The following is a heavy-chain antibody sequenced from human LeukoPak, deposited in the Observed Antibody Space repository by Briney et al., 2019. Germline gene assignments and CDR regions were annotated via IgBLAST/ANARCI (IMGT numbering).Heavy chain of an antibody. V-gene: IGHV4-4*07. CDR2: IYTSGST. CDR3: ARDPNSAL. J-gene: IGHJ4*02. CDR1: AGSLSNYY. Sequence: SETLSLTCTVSAGSLSNYYWSWIRPPAGKGLDWIGRIYTSGSTNYNPSLKSRVTISVDTSKNQFSLKLTSVTAADTAVYYCARDPNSALWGQGTLVTVSS. D-gene: IGHD4-23*01.